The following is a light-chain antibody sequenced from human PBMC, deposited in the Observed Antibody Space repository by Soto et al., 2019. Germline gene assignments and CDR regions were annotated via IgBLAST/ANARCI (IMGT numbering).Light chain of an antibody. CDR2: GAF. Sequence: EIVMTQSPATLSVSPGETATLSCRASQSVSYNLAWDQQKPGQGPRLLIYGAFTRATGIPARFSGSGSGPEFTLTISSLQSEDFAVYYCQQYKNWPPLTFGGGTKVEIK. CDR3: QQYKNWPPLT. V-gene: IGKV3-15*01. CDR1: QSVSYN. J-gene: IGKJ4*01.